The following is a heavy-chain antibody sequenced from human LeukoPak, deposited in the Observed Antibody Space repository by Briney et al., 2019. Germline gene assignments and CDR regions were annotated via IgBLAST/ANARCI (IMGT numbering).Heavy chain of an antibody. J-gene: IGHJ5*02. CDR2: INHSGST. CDR1: GGSFSGYY. CDR3: ARRLRVAVAGKGWFDP. Sequence: SETLSLTCAVYGGSFSGYYWSWIRQPPGKGLEWIGEINHSGSTNYNPSLKSRVTISVDTSKNQFSLKLSSVTAADTAVYYCARRLRVAVAGKGWFDPWGQGTLVTVSS. V-gene: IGHV4-34*01. D-gene: IGHD6-19*01.